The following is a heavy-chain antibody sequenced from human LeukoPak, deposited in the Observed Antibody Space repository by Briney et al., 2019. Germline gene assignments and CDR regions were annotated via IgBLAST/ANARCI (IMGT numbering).Heavy chain of an antibody. Sequence: PGGSLRLSCAASGFTFSNAWMSWVRQAPGKGLEWVGRIKSKTDGGTTDYAAPVKGRFTISRDDSKNTLYLQMNSLKTEDTAVYYCTTEERRYCGGDCYSRSPDLGYWGQGTLVTVSS. J-gene: IGHJ4*02. CDR3: TTEERRYCGGDCYSRSPDLGY. CDR2: IKSKTDGGTT. CDR1: GFTFSNAW. V-gene: IGHV3-15*01. D-gene: IGHD2-21*02.